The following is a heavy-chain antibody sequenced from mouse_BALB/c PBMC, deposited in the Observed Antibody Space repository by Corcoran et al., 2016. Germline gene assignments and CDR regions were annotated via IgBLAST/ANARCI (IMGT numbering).Heavy chain of an antibody. D-gene: IGHD2-4*01. V-gene: IGHV1S56*01. J-gene: IGHJ4*01. CDR2: IYPGDGST. CDR1: GYTFTSYD. Sequence: QVQLQQSGPELVKPGALVKISCKASGYTFTSYDINWVKQRPGQGLEGIGCIYPGDGSTKYNKNFKGKATLTADTSTSTAYMQHSRLTSAHSAVYFFARGGGISRDEYAMVWWRQGTSVTLSS. CDR3: ARGGGISRDEYAMVW.